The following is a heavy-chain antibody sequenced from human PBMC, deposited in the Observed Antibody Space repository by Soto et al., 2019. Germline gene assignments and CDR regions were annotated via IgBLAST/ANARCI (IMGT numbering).Heavy chain of an antibody. CDR2: INAGNGNT. D-gene: IGHD3-9*01. V-gene: IGHV1-3*01. Sequence: ASVKVSCKASGYTFTSYAMHWVRQAPGQRLEWMGWINAGNGNTKYSQKLQGRVTMATDTSTSTAYMELRSLRSDDTAVYYCARAFSTLDILTGYYQDYYYGMDVWGQGTTVTVSS. CDR3: ARAFSTLDILTGYYQDYYYGMDV. CDR1: GYTFTSYA. J-gene: IGHJ6*02.